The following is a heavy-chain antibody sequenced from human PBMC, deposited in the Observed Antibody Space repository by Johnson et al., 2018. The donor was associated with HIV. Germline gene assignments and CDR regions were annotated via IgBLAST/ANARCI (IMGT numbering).Heavy chain of an antibody. Sequence: VQLVESGGGLVQPGGSLRLSCAASGFTFSSYWMSWVRQAPGKGLEWVSVIYSGGSTYYADSVKGRFTISRDNSKNTLYLQMNTLRAEDTALYYCAKDILYDSYDSSAASVVAFDIWGQGTMVIVSS. CDR3: AKDILYDSYDSSAASVVAFDI. J-gene: IGHJ3*02. CDR1: GFTFSSYW. CDR2: IYSGGST. V-gene: IGHV3-66*01. D-gene: IGHD3-22*01.